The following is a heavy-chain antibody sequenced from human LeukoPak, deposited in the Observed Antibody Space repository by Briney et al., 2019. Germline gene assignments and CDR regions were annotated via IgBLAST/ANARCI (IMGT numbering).Heavy chain of an antibody. V-gene: IGHV4-61*02. J-gene: IGHJ6*02. CDR3: ARGHYYYVMDV. CDR2: IYLNESP. Sequence: SETLSLTCTVSGGSISSGLYYWRWIRQPAGKGLEWIERIYLNESPTDSPSLKSRVTISIDTSKTQFSLQLRSVTAADTAVYYCARGHYYYVMDVWGQGTTVIVSS. CDR1: GGSISSGLYY.